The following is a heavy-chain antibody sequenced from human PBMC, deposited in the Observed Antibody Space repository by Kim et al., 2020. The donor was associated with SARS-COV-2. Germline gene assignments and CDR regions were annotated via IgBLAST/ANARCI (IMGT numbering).Heavy chain of an antibody. J-gene: IGHJ4*02. CDR3: VKVSIAALGADY. D-gene: IGHD2-21*01. Sequence: FYVDSVKGRFTLSRDNAESSLYLQMNNLRAEDTAIYYCVKVSIAALGADYWGQGTLVTVSS. V-gene: IGHV3-7*03.